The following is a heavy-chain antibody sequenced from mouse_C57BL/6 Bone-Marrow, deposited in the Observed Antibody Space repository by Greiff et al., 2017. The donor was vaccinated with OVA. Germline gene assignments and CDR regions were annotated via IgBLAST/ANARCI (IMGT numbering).Heavy chain of an antibody. D-gene: IGHD2-4*01. V-gene: IGHV2-6*01. Sequence: VQVVESGPGLVAPSQCLSISCTVSGFSLTSYGVDWVRQSPGKGLEWLGVIWGVGGTNYNSALKSRLSISKDNSKSQVFLKMNSLQTDDTAMYYCASGSYDYPFAYWGQGTLVTVSA. J-gene: IGHJ3*01. CDR1: GFSLTSYG. CDR3: ASGSYDYPFAY. CDR2: IWGVGGT.